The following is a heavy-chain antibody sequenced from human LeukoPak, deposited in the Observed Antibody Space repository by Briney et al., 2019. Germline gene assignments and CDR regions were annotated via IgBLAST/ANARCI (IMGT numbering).Heavy chain of an antibody. Sequence: GGSLRLSCAAVTLFLRCYDLHCVRQATGKGLEWVSAIGTAGDTYYPGSVKGRFTISRENAKNSLYLQMNSLRAGDKAVYYWARALATYDSRDDAFDIWGQGTMVTVSS. D-gene: IGHD3-22*01. CDR2: IGTAGDT. CDR3: ARALATYDSRDDAFDI. V-gene: IGHV3-13*01. J-gene: IGHJ3*02. CDR1: TLFLRCYD.